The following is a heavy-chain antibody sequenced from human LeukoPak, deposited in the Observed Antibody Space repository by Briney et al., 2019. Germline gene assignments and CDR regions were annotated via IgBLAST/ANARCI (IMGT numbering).Heavy chain of an antibody. Sequence: PGGSLRLSCAASGFTLSSYSMIWVRQAPGKGLEWVSSISSSSYIYYADSVKGRFTISRDNAKNSLYLQMNSLRAEDTAVYYCASGSGTSPQFDYWGQGTLVTVSS. CDR2: ISSSSYI. V-gene: IGHV3-21*01. J-gene: IGHJ4*02. CDR1: GFTLSSYS. CDR3: ASGSGTSPQFDY. D-gene: IGHD1-1*01.